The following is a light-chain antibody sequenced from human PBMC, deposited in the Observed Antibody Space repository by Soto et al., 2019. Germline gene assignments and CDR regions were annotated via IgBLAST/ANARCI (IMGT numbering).Light chain of an antibody. V-gene: IGLV2-23*01. CDR2: EDN. Sequence: QSALTQPASVSGSPGQSITISCTGTSSDVGRYNLVSWYQHYPGKAPKLIIYEDNERPSGVSNRFSGSKSGNTASLTISGLQAEDEADYSCCSYAGGGTWVFGGGTKLTVL. J-gene: IGLJ3*02. CDR3: CSYAGGGTWV. CDR1: SSDVGRYNL.